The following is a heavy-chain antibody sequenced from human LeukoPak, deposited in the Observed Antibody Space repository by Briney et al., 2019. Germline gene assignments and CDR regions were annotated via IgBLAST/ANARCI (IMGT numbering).Heavy chain of an antibody. D-gene: IGHD3-3*01. Sequence: GASVKVSCKASGYTFTSYDINWVRQATGQGLEWMGWMNPNSGNTDYAQKFQGRVTMTRNTSISTAYMELSSLRSEDTAVYYCARVSTYFGVVTDFDYWGQGTLVTVSS. J-gene: IGHJ4*02. CDR1: GYTFTSYD. CDR2: MNPNSGNT. CDR3: ARVSTYFGVVTDFDY. V-gene: IGHV1-8*01.